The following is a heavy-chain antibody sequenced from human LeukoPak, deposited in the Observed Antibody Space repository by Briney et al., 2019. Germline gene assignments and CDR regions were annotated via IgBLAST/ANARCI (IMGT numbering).Heavy chain of an antibody. CDR3: ARDPPATVTTMGYYFDY. Sequence: PGGSLRLSCAASGFTFSTYVMNWVRQAPGKGLEWVAVISYDGSNKYYADSVKGRFTISRDNSKNTLYLQMNSLRAEDTAVYYCARDPPATVTTMGYYFDYWGQGTLVTVSS. D-gene: IGHD4-17*01. J-gene: IGHJ4*02. CDR2: ISYDGSNK. CDR1: GFTFSTYV. V-gene: IGHV3-30-3*01.